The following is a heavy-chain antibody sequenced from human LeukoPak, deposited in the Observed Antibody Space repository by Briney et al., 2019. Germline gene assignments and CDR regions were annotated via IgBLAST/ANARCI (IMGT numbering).Heavy chain of an antibody. J-gene: IGHJ6*03. CDR2: IYYSGST. CDR3: ARTTEAHSWRTRYYDYYMDV. CDR1: GGSISTYY. D-gene: IGHD6-13*01. V-gene: IGHV4-59*01. Sequence: NPSETLSLTCTVSGGSISTYYWSWIRQPPGKGLEWIGYIYYSGSTSYNPSLKSRVTISVDTSKNQFSLKLSSVTAADTAVYYCARTTEAHSWRTRYYDYYMDVWGKGTTVTISS.